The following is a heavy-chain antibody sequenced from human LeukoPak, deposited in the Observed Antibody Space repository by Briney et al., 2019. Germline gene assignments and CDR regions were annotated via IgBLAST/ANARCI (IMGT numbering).Heavy chain of an antibody. V-gene: IGHV1-69*05. CDR2: IIPIFGTA. CDR1: GGTFISYA. CDR3: ATGRGYDYYYMDV. Sequence: SVKVSCKASGGTFISYAISWVRQAPGQGLEWMGGIIPIFGTANYAQKFQGRVTITTDESTSTAYMELSSLRSEDMAVYYCATGRGYDYYYMDVWGKGTTVTVSS. J-gene: IGHJ6*03.